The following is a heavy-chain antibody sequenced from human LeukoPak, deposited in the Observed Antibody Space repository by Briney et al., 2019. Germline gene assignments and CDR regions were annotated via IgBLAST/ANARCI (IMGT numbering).Heavy chain of an antibody. V-gene: IGHV4-39*01. Sequence: SETLSLTCTVSGVSMSSSPYYWGWIRQPPGKGLEWIGTIYDSGNTNYNPSLRSRRTISVDTSRNQFSLKLSSVTAADTAVYYCARHDCDSSRCSVNWFDPWGQGTLVTVSS. D-gene: IGHD2/OR15-2a*01. J-gene: IGHJ5*02. CDR1: GVSMSSSPYY. CDR2: IYDSGNT. CDR3: ARHDCDSSRCSVNWFDP.